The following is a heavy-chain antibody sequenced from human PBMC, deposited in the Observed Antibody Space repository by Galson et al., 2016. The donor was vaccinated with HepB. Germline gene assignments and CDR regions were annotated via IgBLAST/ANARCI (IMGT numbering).Heavy chain of an antibody. CDR1: GFTFSSYA. Sequence: SLRLSCAASGFTFSSYAMSWVRQAPGKGLEWVSTISGSGATTYVEDSVKGRFTMSRDNSKNTLYLQMNSLRVEDTAIYYCAKGGQWLLRGPGWFDPWGQGTLVSVSS. J-gene: IGHJ5*02. CDR3: AKGGQWLLRGPGWFDP. V-gene: IGHV3-23*01. D-gene: IGHD6-19*01. CDR2: ISGSGATT.